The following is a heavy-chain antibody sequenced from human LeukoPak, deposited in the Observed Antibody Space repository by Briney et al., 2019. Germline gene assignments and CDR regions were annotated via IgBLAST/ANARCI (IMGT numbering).Heavy chain of an antibody. Sequence: GASLQVSCNAPGYTLTSYVIISLRPAPCPRVEWLRWISAYNGNTNYAQKLEGRVTMTTDTSTSINYMELRSLRPDDTAVYYCARRAYDTPIWYFDLWGRGTLVTVSS. D-gene: IGHD3-9*01. CDR2: ISAYNGNT. V-gene: IGHV1-18*01. J-gene: IGHJ2*01. CDR3: ARRAYDTPIWYFDL. CDR1: GYTLTSYV.